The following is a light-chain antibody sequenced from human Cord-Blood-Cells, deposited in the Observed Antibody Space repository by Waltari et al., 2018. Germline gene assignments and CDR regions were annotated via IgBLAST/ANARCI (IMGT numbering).Light chain of an antibody. Sequence: EIVMTQSPATLSLSPGERATLSCRASQSVSSNLAWYQQKPGQAPRLLIYGASTRSTGIPARFSGSGSGTEFTLTISSLQSEDFAVYYCQQYNNWPPVTFGGGTKVEIK. J-gene: IGKJ4*01. CDR2: GAS. V-gene: IGKV3-15*01. CDR3: QQYNNWPPVT. CDR1: QSVSSN.